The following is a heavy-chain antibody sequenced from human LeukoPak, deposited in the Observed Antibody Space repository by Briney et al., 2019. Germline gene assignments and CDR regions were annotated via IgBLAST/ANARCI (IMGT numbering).Heavy chain of an antibody. CDR2: IKEDGSEK. Sequence: GGSLRLSCAATGFTFSSYWMTWVRQAPGKGLEWVANIKEDGSEKYYVDSVKGRITISRDNAKNSLYLQMNSLRAEDTAVYYCARAGYSSGWYRGKYYYYGMDVWGQGTTVTVSS. J-gene: IGHJ6*02. V-gene: IGHV3-7*03. CDR3: ARAGYSSGWYRGKYYYYGMDV. CDR1: GFTFSSYW. D-gene: IGHD6-19*01.